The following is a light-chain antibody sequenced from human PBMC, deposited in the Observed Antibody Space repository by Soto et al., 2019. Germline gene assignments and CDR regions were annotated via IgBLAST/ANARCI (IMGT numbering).Light chain of an antibody. CDR1: QGISNY. V-gene: IGKV1D-8*01. CDR3: QQYYSFPLT. Sequence: VISLTQSPFLLSASTRDRVTNSCRMSQGISNYLAWYQQKPGKAPELLIYAASTLQSGVPSRFSGSGSGTDFTLTISCPQSEDFATYYCQQYYSFPLTFGGGTKVDIK. J-gene: IGKJ4*01. CDR2: AAS.